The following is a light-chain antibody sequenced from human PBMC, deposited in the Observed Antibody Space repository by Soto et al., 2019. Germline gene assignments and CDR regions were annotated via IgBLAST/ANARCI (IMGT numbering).Light chain of an antibody. V-gene: IGKV3-20*01. CDR2: DAS. Sequence: EIVLTQSPGTLSFSPGERATLSCRASQSVSSSYLAWYQQKPGQAPRLLIYDASTRATGISDRFSGSGSGTDFTLTISRLEPEDFAVYYCQQYGSSSLTFGGGTKVDIK. CDR3: QQYGSSSLT. J-gene: IGKJ4*01. CDR1: QSVSSSY.